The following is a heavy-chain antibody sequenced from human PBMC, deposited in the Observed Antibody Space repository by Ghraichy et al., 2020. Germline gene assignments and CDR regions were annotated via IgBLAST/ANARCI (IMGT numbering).Heavy chain of an antibody. Sequence: SETLSLTCTVSGGSISSYYWSWIWKLQGKGLEWIGYIYYSWSTNYNPSLTSRVTISVDTSKNQFSLKLSSVTAADTAGYYCARARKGADESSGYCSDDFDIWGQGTMGTVSS. J-gene: IGHJ3*02. CDR3: ARARKGADESSGYCSDDFDI. CDR2: IYYSWST. CDR1: GGSISSYY. D-gene: IGHD3-22*01. V-gene: IGHV4-59*01.